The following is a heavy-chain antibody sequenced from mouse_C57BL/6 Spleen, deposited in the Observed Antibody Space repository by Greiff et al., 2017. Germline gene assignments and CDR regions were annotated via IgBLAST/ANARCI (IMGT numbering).Heavy chain of an antibody. J-gene: IGHJ2*01. Sequence: VQLQESGAELVKPGASVKISCKASGYAFRSYWLNWVKQRPGKGLEWIGQIYPGDGDTNYNGKFKGKATLTADKSSSTAYMQLSSLTSEDSAVYFYARRQYWALGDWGKGTTLTVSS. CDR2: IYPGDGDT. CDR3: ARRQYWALGD. D-gene: IGHD4-1*01. V-gene: IGHV1-80*01. CDR1: GYAFRSYW.